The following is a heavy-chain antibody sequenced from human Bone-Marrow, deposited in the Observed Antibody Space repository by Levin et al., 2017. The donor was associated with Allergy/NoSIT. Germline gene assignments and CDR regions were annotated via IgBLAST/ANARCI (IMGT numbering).Heavy chain of an antibody. CDR2: LSSDGSEK. J-gene: IGHJ6*03. V-gene: IGHV3-30*18. CDR3: AKDSTMTIVTTSYMDV. CDR1: GFPFSNYG. Sequence: PGGSLRLSCAASGFPFSNYGMHWVRQGPGKGLEWVAILSSDGSEKSYADSVKGRFTISRDNSENTLYLQMSSLRPEDTAVYYCAKDSTMTIVTTSYMDVWGAGTTVAVSS. D-gene: IGHD4-17*01.